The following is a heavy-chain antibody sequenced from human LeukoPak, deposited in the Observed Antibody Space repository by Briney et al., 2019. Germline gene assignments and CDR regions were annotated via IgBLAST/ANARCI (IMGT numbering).Heavy chain of an antibody. D-gene: IGHD6-13*01. Sequence: GASVKVSCKASGYTFTGYYMHWVRQAPGQGLEWMGWINPNSGGTNYAQKFQGRVTTTRDTSISTAYMELSRLRSDDTAVYYCARTLTRQPSSPLDYWGQGTLVTVSS. CDR3: ARTLTRQPSSPLDY. J-gene: IGHJ4*02. CDR2: INPNSGGT. V-gene: IGHV1-2*02. CDR1: GYTFTGYY.